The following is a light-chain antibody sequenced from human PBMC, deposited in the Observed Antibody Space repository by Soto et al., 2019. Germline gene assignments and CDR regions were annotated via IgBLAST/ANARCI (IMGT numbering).Light chain of an antibody. CDR2: GAS. Sequence: EIVLTQSPGTLSLSPGERATLSCRASQSVSSDLAWYHQKPGQAPRLLIYGASTRATGIPARFSGSGSGTEFTITINSLQSEDFEVYYCQQYNNWPRTFGQGTKVDIK. J-gene: IGKJ1*01. CDR3: QQYNNWPRT. CDR1: QSVSSD. V-gene: IGKV3-15*01.